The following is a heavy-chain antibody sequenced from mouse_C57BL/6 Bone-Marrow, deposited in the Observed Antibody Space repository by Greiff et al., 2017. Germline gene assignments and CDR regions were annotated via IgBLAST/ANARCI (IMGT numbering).Heavy chain of an antibody. J-gene: IGHJ4*01. CDR2: ISSGGSYT. V-gene: IGHV5-6*01. CDR3: ARPMDY. Sequence: EVQLVESGGDLVKPGGSLKLSCAASGFTFSSYGMSWVRQTPDKRLEWVATISSGGSYTYYPDSVKGRFTISRDNAKNNLYLQMSSLKSEDTAMYYCARPMDYWGQGTSVTVSS. CDR1: GFTFSSYG.